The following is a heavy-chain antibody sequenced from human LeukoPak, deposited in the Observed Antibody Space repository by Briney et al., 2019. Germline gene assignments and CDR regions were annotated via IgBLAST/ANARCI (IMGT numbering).Heavy chain of an antibody. CDR1: GYTFTVYY. Sequence: GASVKVSCKASGYTFTVYYMNWVRQAPGQGLEYMGWINPNSGGTNYVQKFQGRVTMTRDTSISTAYMELSRLRSDDTAVYYCALYSSGLFDPWGQGTLVTVSS. CDR2: INPNSGGT. V-gene: IGHV1-2*02. CDR3: ALYSSGLFDP. J-gene: IGHJ5*02. D-gene: IGHD6-19*01.